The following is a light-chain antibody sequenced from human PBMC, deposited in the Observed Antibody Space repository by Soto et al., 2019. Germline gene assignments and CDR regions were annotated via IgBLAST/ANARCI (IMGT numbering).Light chain of an antibody. CDR2: GAS. CDR3: KQYNIWWT. V-gene: IGKV3-15*01. J-gene: IGKJ1*01. Sequence: EIVMTQSPATLSVSPGETATLSCRASQSVSTSLAWYQQKPGQAPRLLISGASTMATGVPARFSGSGSETECSLTISSLKSEDFAVYYCKQYNIWWTLGKATKLEIE. CDR1: QSVSTS.